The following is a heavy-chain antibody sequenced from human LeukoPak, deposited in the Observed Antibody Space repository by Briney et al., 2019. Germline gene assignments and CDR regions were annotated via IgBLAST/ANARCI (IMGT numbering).Heavy chain of an antibody. Sequence: ASVKVSCKASGYTFTSYGISWVRQAPGQGLEWMGWISAYNGNTNYAQKLQGRVTMTTDTSTSTAYMELRSLRSDDTAVYYCAIPDYHDSSGYYYGLGYWGQGTLVTVSS. CDR1: GYTFTSYG. CDR2: ISAYNGNT. J-gene: IGHJ4*02. D-gene: IGHD3-22*01. CDR3: AIPDYHDSSGYYYGLGY. V-gene: IGHV1-18*01.